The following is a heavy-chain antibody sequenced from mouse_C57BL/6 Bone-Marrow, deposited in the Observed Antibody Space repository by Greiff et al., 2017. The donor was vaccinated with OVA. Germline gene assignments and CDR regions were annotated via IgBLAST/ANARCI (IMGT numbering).Heavy chain of an antibody. Sequence: VQLKESGGGLVQPGGSLKLSCAASGFTFSDYYMYWVRQTPEKRLEWVAYISNGGGSTYYPDTVKGRFTISRDNAKNTLYLQMSRLKSEDTAMYYCAIWDAWFAYWGQGTLVTVSA. V-gene: IGHV5-12*01. J-gene: IGHJ3*01. CDR2: ISNGGGST. CDR3: AIWDAWFAY. D-gene: IGHD4-1*01. CDR1: GFTFSDYY.